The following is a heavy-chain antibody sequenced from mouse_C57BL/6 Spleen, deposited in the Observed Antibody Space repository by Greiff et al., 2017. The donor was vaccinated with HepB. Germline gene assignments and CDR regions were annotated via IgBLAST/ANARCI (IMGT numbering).Heavy chain of an antibody. V-gene: IGHV1-81*01. Sequence: VKLMESGAELARPGASVKLSCKASGYTFTSYGISWVKQRTGQGLEWIGEIYPRSGNTYYNEKFKGKATLTADKSSSTAYMELRSLTSEDSAVYFCAPYDGYYGLGYFDVWGTGTTVTVSS. CDR1: GYTFTSYG. D-gene: IGHD2-3*01. J-gene: IGHJ1*03. CDR2: IYPRSGNT. CDR3: APYDGYYGLGYFDV.